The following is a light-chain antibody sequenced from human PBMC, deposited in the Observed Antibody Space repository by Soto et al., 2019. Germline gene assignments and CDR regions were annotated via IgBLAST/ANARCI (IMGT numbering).Light chain of an antibody. CDR2: GAS. J-gene: IGKJ3*01. CDR3: QLYGSSPPRCT. CDR1: QSVNDNH. Sequence: EVVLTQSPGTLSLSPGARATLSCRASQSVNDNHLAWYQQQGGQAPRLLIYGASTRATGVPDRFSCSGFGTAYSLTINSRSPEDFAFYFYQLYGSSPPRCTFGPGTTLEI. V-gene: IGKV3-20*01.